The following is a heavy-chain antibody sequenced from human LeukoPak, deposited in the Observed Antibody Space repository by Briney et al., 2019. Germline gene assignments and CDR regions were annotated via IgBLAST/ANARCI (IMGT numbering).Heavy chain of an antibody. Sequence: ASVKVSCKASGGTFSSYAISWVRQAPGQGLEWMGRIIPILGIANYAQKFQGRVTITADKSTSTAYMELSSLRSEDTAVYYCARGGSYGYSWFDPWGQGTLVTVSS. CDR2: IIPILGIA. J-gene: IGHJ5*02. CDR3: ARGGSYGYSWFDP. CDR1: GGTFSSYA. D-gene: IGHD5-18*01. V-gene: IGHV1-69*04.